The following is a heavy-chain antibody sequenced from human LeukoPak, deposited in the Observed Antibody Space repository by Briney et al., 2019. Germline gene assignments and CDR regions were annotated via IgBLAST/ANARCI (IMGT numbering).Heavy chain of an antibody. CDR3: ASSSLVVVVTYGFDI. Sequence: PSGSLSLACTVSTHPLTSTKWGSWVRQPPGKGLECIGEISHTGRTNYNPFFNSRVTMSVHKSKNQFSLNLKSVTAADTALYYCASSSLVVVVTYGFDIWGRGTAVTVSS. V-gene: IGHV4-4*02. CDR1: THPLTSTKW. CDR2: ISHTGRT. D-gene: IGHD2-21*01. J-gene: IGHJ3*02.